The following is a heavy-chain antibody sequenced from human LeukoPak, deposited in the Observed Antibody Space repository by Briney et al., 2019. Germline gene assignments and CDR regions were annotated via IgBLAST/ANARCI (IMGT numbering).Heavy chain of an antibody. D-gene: IGHD3-10*01. V-gene: IGHV3-30*18. Sequence: GGSLRLSCAASGFTFSSYGMHWVRQAPGKGLEWVAVISYDGSNKYYADSVKGRFTISRDNSKNTLYLQMNSLRAEDTAVYYCAKGYYGSGSYVVDYWGQGTLVTVSS. CDR2: ISYDGSNK. CDR1: GFTFSSYG. J-gene: IGHJ4*02. CDR3: AKGYYGSGSYVVDY.